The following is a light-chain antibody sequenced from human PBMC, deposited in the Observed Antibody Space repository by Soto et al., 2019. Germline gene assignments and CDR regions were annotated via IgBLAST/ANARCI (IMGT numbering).Light chain of an antibody. J-gene: IGKJ4*01. V-gene: IGKV3-11*01. CDR3: QQRANWPLT. CDR2: YAS. Sequence: EIVVTQSPATLSLSPGERATLSSRAIQRVTSLLGSYHQKPGQAPRLLIYYASYRATGIPARFSGSGSGTDFTLTISSLEPDDFGVYYCQQRANWPLTFGGGTKVDIK. CDR1: QRVTSL.